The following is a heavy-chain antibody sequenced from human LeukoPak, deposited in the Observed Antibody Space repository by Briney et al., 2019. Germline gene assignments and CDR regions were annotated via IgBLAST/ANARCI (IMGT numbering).Heavy chain of an antibody. CDR1: GGSFSGYY. CDR3: ALPEGNSSGYTFDY. J-gene: IGHJ4*02. V-gene: IGHV4-34*01. D-gene: IGHD3-22*01. Sequence: SETLSLTCAVYGGSFSGYYWSWIRQPPGKGLEWIGEINHSGSTNYDPSLKSRVTISVDTSKNQFSLKLSSVTAADTAVYYCALPEGNSSGYTFDYWGQGTLVTVSS. CDR2: INHSGST.